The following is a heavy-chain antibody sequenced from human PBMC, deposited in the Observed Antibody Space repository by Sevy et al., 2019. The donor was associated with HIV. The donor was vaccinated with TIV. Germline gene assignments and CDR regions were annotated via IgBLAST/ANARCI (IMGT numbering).Heavy chain of an antibody. CDR1: GFTFSSYA. Sequence: GGSLRLSCAASGFTFSSYAMSWVRQAPGKGLEGVSTISGTGGSTFYADSVKGRFTISRDNSKNTLYLQRNGLRVEDTAVYYCARHLYSASYYGFDYWGQGTLVTVSS. V-gene: IGHV3-23*01. J-gene: IGHJ4*02. D-gene: IGHD1-26*01. CDR2: ISGTGGST. CDR3: ARHLYSASYYGFDY.